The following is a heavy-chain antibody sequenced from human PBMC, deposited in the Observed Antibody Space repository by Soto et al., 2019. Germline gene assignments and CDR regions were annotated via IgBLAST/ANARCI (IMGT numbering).Heavy chain of an antibody. V-gene: IGHV3-48*02. J-gene: IGHJ4*02. CDR1: GFTFSNYI. CDR3: VGEFGY. CDR2: ISTSSRNM. Sequence: EVQLVESGGVLVQPGGSLRLSCAASGFTFSNYIMNWVRQAPGKGLEWVSHISTSSRNMYYADSVKCRFTISRDNAKNSLYLHTNSLRDEDTAVYYCVGEFGYWGQGTLVTVSS.